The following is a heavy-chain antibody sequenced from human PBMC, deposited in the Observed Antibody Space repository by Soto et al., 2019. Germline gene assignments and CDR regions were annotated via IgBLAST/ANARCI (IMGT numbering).Heavy chain of an antibody. V-gene: IGHV4-34*01. J-gene: IGHJ4*02. CDR1: GGSFRGYY. D-gene: IGHD6-13*01. CDR3: ARGSGSSSEYYFDY. Sequence: QVQLQQWGAGPLKPSETLSLTCAVFGGSFRGYYWIWIRQPPGKGLEYIGEINHIGSTNYNPSLKSRVSISLETSKHQFSLTLTSVTAADTAVYYCARGSGSSSEYYFDYWGQGTLVTVSS. CDR2: INHIGST.